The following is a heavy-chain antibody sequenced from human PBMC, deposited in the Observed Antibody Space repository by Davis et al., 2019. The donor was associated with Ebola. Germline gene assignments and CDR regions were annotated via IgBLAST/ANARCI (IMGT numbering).Heavy chain of an antibody. CDR2: VSHSEREK. D-gene: IGHD3-3*01. CDR1: GFTFSSYW. J-gene: IGHJ4*02. Sequence: GESLKISCAASGFTFSSYWMHWVRQVPGKGLEWVAVVSHSEREKFYADSVKGRFTISRDNSKNTLYLQMNSLRAEDTAVYYCARAVFHEVLDYWGQGTPVSVSS. V-gene: IGHV3-30*03. CDR3: ARAVFHEVLDY.